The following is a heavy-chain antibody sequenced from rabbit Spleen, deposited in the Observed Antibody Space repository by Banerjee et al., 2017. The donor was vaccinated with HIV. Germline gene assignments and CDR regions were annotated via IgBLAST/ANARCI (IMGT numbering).Heavy chain of an antibody. CDR3: ARDTSSSFSSYGMDL. Sequence: QSLEESGGDLVKPGASLTLTCAASGVSFSGSYYMCWVRQAPGKGLELIACILIGSSGNTYYANWAKGRFTISKTSSTTVTLQMTSLTAADTATYFCARDTSSSFSSYGMDLWGQGTLVTV. CDR1: GVSFSGSYY. D-gene: IGHD1-1*01. V-gene: IGHV1S40*01. CDR2: ILIGSSGNT. J-gene: IGHJ6*01.